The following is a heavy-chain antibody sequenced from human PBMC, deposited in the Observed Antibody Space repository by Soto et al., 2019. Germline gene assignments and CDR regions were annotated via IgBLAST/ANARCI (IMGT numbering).Heavy chain of an antibody. D-gene: IGHD3-22*01. Sequence: PSETLSLTCTVSGGSISSSSYYWGWIRQPPGKGLEWIGSIYYSGSTYYNPSLKSRVTISVDMSKNQFSLKLSSVTAADTAVYYCARLIYYYDSSGYYLWFDPWGQGTLVTVSS. CDR3: ARLIYYYDSSGYYLWFDP. CDR1: GGSISSSSYY. V-gene: IGHV4-39*01. J-gene: IGHJ5*02. CDR2: IYYSGST.